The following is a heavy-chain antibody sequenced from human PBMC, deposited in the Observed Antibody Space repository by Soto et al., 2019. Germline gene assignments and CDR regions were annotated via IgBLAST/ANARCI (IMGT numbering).Heavy chain of an antibody. Sequence: ASVKVSCKASGGTFSSYTISWVRQAPGQGLEWMGRIIPILGIANYAQKFQGRVTITADKSTSTAYMELSSLRSEDTAVYYCARVGREGVDATLVPFWGQGTLVTVSS. V-gene: IGHV1-69*02. CDR3: ARVGREGVDATLVPF. CDR1: GGTFSSYT. J-gene: IGHJ4*02. CDR2: IIPILGIA. D-gene: IGHD2-15*01.